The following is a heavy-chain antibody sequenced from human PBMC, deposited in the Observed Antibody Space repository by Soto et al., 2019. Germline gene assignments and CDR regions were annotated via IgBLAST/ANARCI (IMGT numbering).Heavy chain of an antibody. J-gene: IGHJ6*02. Sequence: QVHLMQSSAEVKKPGSSVKVSCKASGGTFTSIAFSWVRQAPGQGLEWMGGIIPVLGTPNYAQKFQARVTITADASTTTVHMELSSLRSDDTAVYYCASSAGLDHLLNYYGLNVWGQGTTVTV. D-gene: IGHD6-13*01. V-gene: IGHV1-69*01. CDR3: ASSAGLDHLLNYYGLNV. CDR2: IIPVLGTP. CDR1: GGTFTSIA.